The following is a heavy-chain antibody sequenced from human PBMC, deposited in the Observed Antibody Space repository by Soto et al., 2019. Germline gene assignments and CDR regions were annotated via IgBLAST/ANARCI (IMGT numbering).Heavy chain of an antibody. J-gene: IGHJ4*02. CDR3: ARDRGTDFDY. CDR1: GGSISSGGYY. CDR2: IYYSGST. V-gene: IGHV4-31*02. Sequence: SETLSLTCTVSGGSISSGGYYWSWIRQHPGKGLEWIGYIYYSGSTYYNPSLKSRVTISVDTSKNQFSLKLSSVTAADTAVYYCARDRGTDFDYWGQGTLDTVSS.